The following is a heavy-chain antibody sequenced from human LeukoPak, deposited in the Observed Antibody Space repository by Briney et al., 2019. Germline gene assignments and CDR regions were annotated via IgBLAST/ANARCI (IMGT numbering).Heavy chain of an antibody. V-gene: IGHV3-23*01. CDR2: ISGSGGST. CDR1: GFTFSSYA. D-gene: IGHD3-22*01. CDR3: AKSYYDSSGYSDY. Sequence: SGGSLRLSCAASGFTFSSYAMSWVRQAPGKGLEWVSAISGSGGSTYYADSVKGRFTISRDNSKNTLYLQMNSLRAEDTAVYYCAKSYYDSSGYSDYWGQGTLVTVSS. J-gene: IGHJ4*02.